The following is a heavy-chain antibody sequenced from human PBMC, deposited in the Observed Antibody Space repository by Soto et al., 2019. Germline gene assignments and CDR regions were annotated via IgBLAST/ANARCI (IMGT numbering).Heavy chain of an antibody. CDR1: GGSFSGYY. CDR3: ARVDSRGWYVDY. J-gene: IGHJ4*02. Sequence: QVQLQQWGAGLLKPSETLSLTCAVYGGSFSGYYWTWIRQPTGKGLEWIGEINHSGSTNYNPSLKSGVTLSGDTSKNQFSLKLTSVIAADTAVYYCARVDSRGWYVDYWGQGTLLTVSS. CDR2: INHSGST. D-gene: IGHD6-19*01. V-gene: IGHV4-34*01.